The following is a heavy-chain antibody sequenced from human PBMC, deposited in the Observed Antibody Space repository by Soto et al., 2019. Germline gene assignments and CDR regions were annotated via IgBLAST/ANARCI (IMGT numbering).Heavy chain of an antibody. V-gene: IGHV1-69*02. D-gene: IGHD3-22*01. CDR3: ARALPYDSSGYHFDY. Sequence: QVQLVQSGAEVKKPGSSVKVSCKASGGTFSSYTISWVRQAPGQGLEWMGRIIPILGIANYAQKFQGRVTITADKSTSTAYKELSSLRSEDTAVYYCARALPYDSSGYHFDYWGQGTLVTVSS. CDR2: IIPILGIA. J-gene: IGHJ4*02. CDR1: GGTFSSYT.